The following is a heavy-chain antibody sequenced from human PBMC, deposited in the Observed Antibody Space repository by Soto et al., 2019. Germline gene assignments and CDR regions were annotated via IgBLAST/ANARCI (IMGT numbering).Heavy chain of an antibody. D-gene: IGHD4-4*01. J-gene: IGHJ5*02. V-gene: IGHV1-8*01. CDR2: MNPNSGNT. Sequence: QVQLVQSGAEVKKPGASVKVSCKASGYTFTSYDINWVRQATGQGLEWMGWMNPNSGNTGYPQKFQGRVTMTRNTYISTAYVELSSLRFEDPAVYYCARSPPRVERNNYAGGWFDPWGQGTLVTVSS. CDR3: ARSPPRVERNNYAGGWFDP. CDR1: GYTFTSYD.